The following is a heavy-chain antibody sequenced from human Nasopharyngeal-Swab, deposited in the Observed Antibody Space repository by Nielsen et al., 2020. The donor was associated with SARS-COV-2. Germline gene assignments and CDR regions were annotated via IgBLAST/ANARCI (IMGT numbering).Heavy chain of an antibody. CDR1: GFTFSIYW. D-gene: IGHD6-19*01. CDR2: IKEDGSEK. J-gene: IGHJ4*02. V-gene: IGHV3-7*03. Sequence: GESLKISCAASGFTFSIYWMTWVRQAPGKGLEWVANIKEDGSEKYYVDSVKGRFTISRDNAKNSLYLQMNSLRAEDTAVYYCARDGWNYYDYWGQGTLVTVSS. CDR3: ARDGWNYYDY.